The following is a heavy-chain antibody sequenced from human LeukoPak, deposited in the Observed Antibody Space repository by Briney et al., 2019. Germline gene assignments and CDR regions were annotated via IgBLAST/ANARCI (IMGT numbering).Heavy chain of an antibody. Sequence: SETLSLPCTVSGGSISSYYWSWIRQPPGKGLEWIGYIYYSGSTNYNPSLNSRVSISVDTSKNQFSLRLSSVTAADTAVYYCARSTSWSYYYMDVWGKGTTVTVSS. V-gene: IGHV4-59*01. CDR3: ARSTSWSYYYMDV. D-gene: IGHD6-13*01. CDR1: GGSISSYY. J-gene: IGHJ6*03. CDR2: IYYSGST.